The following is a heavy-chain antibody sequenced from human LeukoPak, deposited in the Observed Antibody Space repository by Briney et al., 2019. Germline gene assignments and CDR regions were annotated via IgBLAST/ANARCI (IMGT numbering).Heavy chain of an antibody. V-gene: IGHV5-51*01. CDR3: ATTYFYGSGSP. D-gene: IGHD3-10*01. Sequence: GESLKISCKASGYDFTNYWVAWVRRVPGKGLEWLGMVYPVHSDIRYSPSFQGQVTISADKSISTAYLQWSSLKASDTAMYYCATTYFYGSGSPWGQGTLVTVSS. CDR1: GYDFTNYW. J-gene: IGHJ5*02. CDR2: VYPVHSDI.